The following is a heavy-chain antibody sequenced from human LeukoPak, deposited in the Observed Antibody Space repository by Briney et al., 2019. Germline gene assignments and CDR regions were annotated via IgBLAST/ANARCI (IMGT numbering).Heavy chain of an antibody. J-gene: IGHJ5*02. D-gene: IGHD2-21*02. CDR3: VVFQFGDGLNTWFDP. Sequence: PSETLSLTFTVSGGSVRNYDWSWIRQPPGKGLEWIGDIFDTGRTNYSPSFEGRVTISMDGSENPSSLRLASVTAADPAIYYCVVFQFGDGLNTWFDPWGHGLLVAASS. CDR2: IFDTGRT. CDR1: GGSVRNYD. V-gene: IGHV4-59*02.